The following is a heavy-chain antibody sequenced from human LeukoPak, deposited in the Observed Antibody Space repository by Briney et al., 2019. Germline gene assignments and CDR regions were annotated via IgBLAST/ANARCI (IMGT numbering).Heavy chain of an antibody. D-gene: IGHD3-22*01. J-gene: IGHJ6*02. V-gene: IGHV3-30*01. Sequence: GGSLRLSCAASGFTFSSYAMHWVRQAPGKGLEWVAVISYDGSNKYYADSVKGRFTISRDNSKNTLYLQMNSLRAEDTAVYYCARDPSDYYDSSGGYYYGMDVWGQGTTVTVSS. CDR2: ISYDGSNK. CDR3: ARDPSDYYDSSGGYYYGMDV. CDR1: GFTFSSYA.